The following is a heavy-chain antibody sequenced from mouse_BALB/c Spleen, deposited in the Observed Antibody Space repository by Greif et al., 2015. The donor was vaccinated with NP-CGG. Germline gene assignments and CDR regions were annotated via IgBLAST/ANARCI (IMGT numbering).Heavy chain of an antibody. V-gene: IGHV1-80*01. D-gene: IGHD1-1*01. CDR3: ARGDTTVGFAY. CDR1: GYAFSSYW. CDR2: IYPGDGDT. Sequence: VQLQQSGAELGRPGSSVKISCKASGYAFSSYWMNWVKQRPGQGLEWIGQIYPGDGDTNYNGKFKGKATLTADKSSSTAYMQLSSLTSEDSAVYFCARGDTTVGFAYWGQGTLVTVSA. J-gene: IGHJ3*01.